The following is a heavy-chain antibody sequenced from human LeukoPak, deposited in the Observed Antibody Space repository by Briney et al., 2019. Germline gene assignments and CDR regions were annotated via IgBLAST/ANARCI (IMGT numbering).Heavy chain of an antibody. Sequence: SETLSLTCTVSGGSISSSSYYWGWIRQPPEKGLEWIGSIYYSGSTYYNPSLKSRVTISVDTSKNQFSLKLSSVTAADTAVYYCARARSSWYILDYWGQGTLVTVSS. J-gene: IGHJ4*02. V-gene: IGHV4-39*07. D-gene: IGHD6-13*01. CDR2: IYYSGST. CDR3: ARARSSWYILDY. CDR1: GGSISSSSYY.